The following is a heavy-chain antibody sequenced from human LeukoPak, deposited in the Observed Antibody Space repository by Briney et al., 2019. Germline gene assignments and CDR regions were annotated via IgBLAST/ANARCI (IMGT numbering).Heavy chain of an antibody. D-gene: IGHD3-16*01. CDR1: GFTVNSNY. J-gene: IGHJ4*02. CDR2: IYIGGST. V-gene: IGHV3-53*01. CDR3: ARGDDYGDS. Sequence: PGGSLRLSCAASGFTVNSNYMSWVRQAPGKGLQWVSLIYIGGSTYYADSVKGRSTISRDNSKNTLYLQMNSLKAEDTAVYYCARGDDYGDSWGQGTLVTVSS.